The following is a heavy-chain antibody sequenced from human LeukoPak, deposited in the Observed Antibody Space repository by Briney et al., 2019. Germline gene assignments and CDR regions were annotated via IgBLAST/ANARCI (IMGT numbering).Heavy chain of an antibody. V-gene: IGHV1-2*02. J-gene: IGHJ4*02. Sequence: ASVKVSCKASGYTFTGYYMHWVRQAPGQGLEWMGWINPNSGGTNYAQKFQGRVTMTRDTSISTAYMELSRLRSDDTAVYYCARDLVHCRSTSCYELPWGQGTLVTVSS. CDR3: ARDLVHCRSTSCYELP. CDR2: INPNSGGT. D-gene: IGHD2-2*01. CDR1: GYTFTGYY.